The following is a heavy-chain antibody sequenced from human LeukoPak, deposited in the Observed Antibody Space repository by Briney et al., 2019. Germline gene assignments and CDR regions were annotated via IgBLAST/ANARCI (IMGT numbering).Heavy chain of an antibody. CDR3: ARGDRSRSGDWFDP. Sequence: SETLSLTCAVSVGSISSGDYYWSWIRQPPGKGLEWIGYIYYSGSTYYNPSLKSRVTISVDTSKNQFSLKLSSVTAADTAVYYCARGDRSRSGDWFDPWGQGTLVTVSS. J-gene: IGHJ5*02. D-gene: IGHD1-26*01. CDR2: IYYSGST. V-gene: IGHV4-30-4*08. CDR1: VGSISSGDYY.